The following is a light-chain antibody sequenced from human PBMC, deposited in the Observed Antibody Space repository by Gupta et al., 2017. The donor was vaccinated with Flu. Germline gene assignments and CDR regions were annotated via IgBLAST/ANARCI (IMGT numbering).Light chain of an antibody. V-gene: IGKV3-11*01. CDR3: HQREDWDT. CDR2: DSI. J-gene: IGKJ4*01. Sequence: EIVLTQSPVTLSLSLGERATLSCRASQSAKNFLAWYQQKPGQAPRLLIYDSIKRAPGIPDRFSGSGSGTDFTLTISRLEPDDFAIYYCHQREDWDTFGGGTRVEIK. CDR1: QSAKNF.